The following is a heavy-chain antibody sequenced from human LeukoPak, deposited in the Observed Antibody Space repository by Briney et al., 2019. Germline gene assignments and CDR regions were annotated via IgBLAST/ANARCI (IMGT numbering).Heavy chain of an antibody. Sequence: GGSLRLSCAASGFTFSSYAMHWVRQAPGKGLEWVAVISYDGSNKYYADSVKGRFTISRDNSKNTLYLQMNSLRAEDTAVYYCARKVGITIFGVVIDNYGMDVWGQGTTVTVSS. J-gene: IGHJ6*02. CDR1: GFTFSSYA. CDR2: ISYDGSNK. CDR3: ARKVGITIFGVVIDNYGMDV. D-gene: IGHD3-3*01. V-gene: IGHV3-30-3*01.